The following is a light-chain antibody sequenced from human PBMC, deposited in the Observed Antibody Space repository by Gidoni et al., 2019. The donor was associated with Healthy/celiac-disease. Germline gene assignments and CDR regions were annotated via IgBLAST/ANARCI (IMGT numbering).Light chain of an antibody. CDR1: QSVSSSY. CDR2: GAS. V-gene: IGKV3-20*01. Sequence: VLTQSPGTLSLSPGERATLSCRASQSVSSSYLAWYQQKPGQPPRLLIYGASSRATGIPDRFSGSGSGTDFTLTISRLEPEDFAVYYCQQYGSSPLTFGGGTKVEIK. J-gene: IGKJ4*01. CDR3: QQYGSSPLT.